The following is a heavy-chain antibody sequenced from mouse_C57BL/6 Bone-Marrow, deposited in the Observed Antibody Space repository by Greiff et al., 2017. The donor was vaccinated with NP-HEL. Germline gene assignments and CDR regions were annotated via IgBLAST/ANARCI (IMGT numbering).Heavy chain of an antibody. CDR3: ARDDGSFAY. J-gene: IGHJ3*01. CDR1: GYTFTDYY. D-gene: IGHD2-3*01. Sequence: EVQLQQSGPVLVKPGASVKMPCKASGYTFTDYYMNWVKQSHGKSLEWIGVINPYNGGTSYNQKFTGKATLTVDKSSSTAYMELNSLTSEDSAVYYCARDDGSFAYWGQGTLVTVSA. V-gene: IGHV1-19*01. CDR2: INPYNGGT.